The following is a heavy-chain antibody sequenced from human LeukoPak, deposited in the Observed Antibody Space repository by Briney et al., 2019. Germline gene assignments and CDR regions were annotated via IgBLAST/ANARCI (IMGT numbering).Heavy chain of an antibody. CDR3: TRDTGYAGKD. V-gene: IGHV4-30-4*01. CDR1: GGSIGSGDYS. D-gene: IGHD5-12*01. Sequence: SQTLSLTCTVSGGSIGSGDYSWGWIRQPPGKGLEWIGYIYYSGSTYYNPSLKSRVTISVDTSKNQFSLKLTSVTAADTAVYYCTRDTGYAGKDWGQGTLVTVSS. J-gene: IGHJ4*02. CDR2: IYYSGST.